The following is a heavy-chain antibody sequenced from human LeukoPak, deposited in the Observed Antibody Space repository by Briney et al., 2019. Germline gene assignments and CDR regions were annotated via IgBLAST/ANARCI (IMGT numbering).Heavy chain of an antibody. Sequence: ASETLSLTCTVSGGSISSHYWSWIRQPPGKGLEWIGYIYYSGSTNYNPSLKSRVTISVDTSKNQFSLKVNSVTAADTAVYYCARAPLSYYFGSSGYYYFVYWGQGSLVTVSS. CDR2: IYYSGST. CDR1: GGSISSHY. J-gene: IGHJ4*02. CDR3: ARAPLSYYFGSSGYYYFVY. D-gene: IGHD3-22*01. V-gene: IGHV4-59*11.